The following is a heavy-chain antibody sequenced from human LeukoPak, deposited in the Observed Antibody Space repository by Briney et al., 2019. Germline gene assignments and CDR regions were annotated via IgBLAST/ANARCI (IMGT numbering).Heavy chain of an antibody. V-gene: IGHV4-59*11. Sequence: SETLSLTCTVSGGSISSHYWSWIRQPPGKGLEWIGYIYYSGSTNYNPSLKSRVTISVDTSKNQFSLKLSSVTAADTAVYYCARSHYDILTGYSDPRRFDPWGQGTLVTVSS. D-gene: IGHD3-9*01. CDR3: ARSHYDILTGYSDPRRFDP. CDR1: GGSISSHY. CDR2: IYYSGST. J-gene: IGHJ5*02.